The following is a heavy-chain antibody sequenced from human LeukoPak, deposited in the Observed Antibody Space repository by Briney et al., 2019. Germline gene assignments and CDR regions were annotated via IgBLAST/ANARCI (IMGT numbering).Heavy chain of an antibody. V-gene: IGHV4-59*12. J-gene: IGHJ4*02. D-gene: IGHD6-19*01. Sequence: SETLSLTCTVSGGSISSYYWSWIRQPPGKGLEWIASGDYSGGTYYNPSLESRVAISADMSKNQFSLILTSVTGADTAVYYCAGERGEEYSSGWYKRNYFDNWGQGIRVTVSS. CDR1: GGSISSYY. CDR2: GDYSGGT. CDR3: AGERGEEYSSGWYKRNYFDN.